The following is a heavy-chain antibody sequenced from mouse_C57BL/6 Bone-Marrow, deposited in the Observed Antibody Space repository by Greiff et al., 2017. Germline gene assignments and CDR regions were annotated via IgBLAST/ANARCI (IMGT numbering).Heavy chain of an antibody. J-gene: IGHJ3*01. Sequence: EVQLLQSGADLVKPGASLKLSCAASGFTFSSYGMSWVRQTPDKRLEWVATISSGGSYTYYTDSVKGRFTISRDKAKNTLYLQMSSLKSEDTAMYYCASLIYYSNLWFAYWGQGTRVTVSA. CDR3: ASLIYYSNLWFAY. CDR1: GFTFSSYG. V-gene: IGHV5-6*01. CDR2: ISSGGSYT. D-gene: IGHD2-5*01.